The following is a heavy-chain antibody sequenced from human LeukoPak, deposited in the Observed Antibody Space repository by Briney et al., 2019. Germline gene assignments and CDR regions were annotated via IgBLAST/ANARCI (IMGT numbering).Heavy chain of an antibody. D-gene: IGHD3-10*01. CDR1: GGSISSYY. J-gene: IGHJ6*02. CDR3: ARPGGAYYGMDV. CDR2: INHSGST. V-gene: IGHV4-34*01. Sequence: SETLSLTCTVSGGSISSYYWSWIRQPPGKGLEWIGEINHSGSTNYNPSLKSRVTISVDPSKNQFSLKLSSVTAADTAVYYCARPGGAYYGMDVWGQGTTVTVSS.